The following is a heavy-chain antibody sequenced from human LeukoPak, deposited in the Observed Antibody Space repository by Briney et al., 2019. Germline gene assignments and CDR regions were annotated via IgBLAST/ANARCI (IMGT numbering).Heavy chain of an antibody. J-gene: IGHJ4*02. D-gene: IGHD5-18*01. CDR1: GFTFSSYA. CDR2: ISGIGGST. CDR3: AKAVTAMVPYYFDY. V-gene: IGHV3-23*01. Sequence: PGGSLRLSCAASGFTFSSYAMSWVRQAPGKGPDWVSAISGIGGSTYYADSVKGRFTISRDNSKNTLYLQMNSLRAEDTAVYYCAKAVTAMVPYYFDYWGQGTLVTVSS.